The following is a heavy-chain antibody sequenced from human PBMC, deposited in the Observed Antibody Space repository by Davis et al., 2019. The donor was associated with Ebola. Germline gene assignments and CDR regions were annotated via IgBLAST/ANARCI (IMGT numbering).Heavy chain of an antibody. D-gene: IGHD4-11*01. CDR1: GFTFSSYA. CDR2: ISGSGGST. V-gene: IGHV3-23*01. J-gene: IGHJ4*02. CDR3: AKVGDYSNYPGPFVDY. Sequence: PGGSLRLSCAASGFTFSSYAMSWVRQAPGKGLEWVSAISGSGGSTYYADSVKGRFTISRDNSKNTLYLQMNSLRAEDTAVYYCAKVGDYSNYPGPFVDYWGQGTLVTVSS.